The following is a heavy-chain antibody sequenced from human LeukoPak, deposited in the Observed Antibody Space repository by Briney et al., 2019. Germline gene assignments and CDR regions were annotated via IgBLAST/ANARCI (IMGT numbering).Heavy chain of an antibody. Sequence: GGPLRLSCAASGFTFSDYYMSWIRQAPGKGLEWVSYISSSSSYTNYADSVKGRFTISRDNAKNSLYLQMNSLRAEDTAVYYCASWLSGGIDYWGQGTLVTVSS. J-gene: IGHJ4*02. CDR3: ASWLSGGIDY. V-gene: IGHV3-11*03. D-gene: IGHD2-15*01. CDR2: ISSSSSYT. CDR1: GFTFSDYY.